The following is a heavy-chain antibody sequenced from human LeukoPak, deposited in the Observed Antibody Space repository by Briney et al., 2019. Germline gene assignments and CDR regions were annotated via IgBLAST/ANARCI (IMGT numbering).Heavy chain of an antibody. J-gene: IGHJ3*02. D-gene: IGHD4-17*01. V-gene: IGHV3-7*04. CDR2: IKQDESEK. CDR3: ARGQVTTVTGLAAFDI. Sequence: GGSLRLSCAASGFSFSNYNMNWVRQAPGKGLEWVANIKQDESEKYYVDSVKGRFTISRDNAKNSLYLQMNSLRAEDTALYYCARGQVTTVTGLAAFDIWGQGTMVTVSS. CDR1: GFSFSNYN.